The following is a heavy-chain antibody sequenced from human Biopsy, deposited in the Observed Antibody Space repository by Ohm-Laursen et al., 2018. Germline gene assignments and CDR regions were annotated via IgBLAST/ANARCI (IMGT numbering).Heavy chain of an antibody. CDR1: GGYINNYY. D-gene: IGHD3-22*01. V-gene: IGHV4-4*07. CDR2: IYPGGST. Sequence: SDTLSLTWHVSGGYINNYYWSWIRQPAGKGLEWIGRIYPGGSTNYNPSLKSRVTMSVDTSKKQLSLRLRSVTAADTAMYYCASVVLGPTNDAFDLWGQGTMVVVSS. CDR3: ASVVLGPTNDAFDL. J-gene: IGHJ3*01.